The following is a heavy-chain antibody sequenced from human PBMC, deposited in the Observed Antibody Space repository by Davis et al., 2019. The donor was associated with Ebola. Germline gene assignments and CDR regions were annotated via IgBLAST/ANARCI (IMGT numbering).Heavy chain of an antibody. CDR3: ARGGKTSGRYYYFDY. D-gene: IGHD6-19*01. CDR1: GGSIRGYH. Sequence: MPSETLSLTCSVSGGSIRGYHWSWIRQPPGKGLEWIGYIYDSGFTNYNPSLKNRVTLSLDTSKNQFSLKLNSVTAADSAVYYCARGGKTSGRYYYFDYWGQGTLVTVSS. CDR2: IYDSGFT. V-gene: IGHV4-59*01. J-gene: IGHJ4*02.